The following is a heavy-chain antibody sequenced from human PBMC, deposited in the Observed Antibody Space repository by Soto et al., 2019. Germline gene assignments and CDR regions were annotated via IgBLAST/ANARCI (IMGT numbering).Heavy chain of an antibody. D-gene: IGHD3-9*01. V-gene: IGHV4-39*01. CDR2: IYYSGTT. CDR1: GGSISSSSYY. Sequence: SETLSLTCTVSGGSISSSSYYWGFIRQPPGKGLVWIGSIYYSGTTYYNPSLKSRVTISVDTSKNQFSLKLSSVTAADTAVYYCARHRGYYDILTGYYTELNFDYWGQGTLVTVSS. J-gene: IGHJ4*02. CDR3: ARHRGYYDILTGYYTELNFDY.